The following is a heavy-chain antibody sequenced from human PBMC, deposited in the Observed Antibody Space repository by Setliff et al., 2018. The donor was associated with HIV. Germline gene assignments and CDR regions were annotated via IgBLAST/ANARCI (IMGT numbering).Heavy chain of an antibody. J-gene: IGHJ4*02. CDR1: GDTFSSYA. CDR3: ARRSDNYYDNSGYYYGAYFDY. V-gene: IGHV1-69*05. Sequence: SVKVSCKASGDTFSSYAISWVRQAPGQGLEWMGRIIPIFGTTNYAQNVPGRVTMTTDTSTSTAYMEVRSLRSDDTAVYYCARRSDNYYDNSGYYYGAYFDYWGQGTLVTVSS. CDR2: IIPIFGTT. D-gene: IGHD3-22*01.